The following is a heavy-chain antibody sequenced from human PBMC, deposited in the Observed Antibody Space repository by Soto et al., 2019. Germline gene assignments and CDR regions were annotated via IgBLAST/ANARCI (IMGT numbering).Heavy chain of an antibody. V-gene: IGHV4-59*01. D-gene: IGHD3-16*01. J-gene: IGHJ4*02. Sequence: PSETLSLTCTVSGGSISSYYWSWIRQPPGKGLEWIGYIYYSGSTNYNPSLKSRVTISVDTSKNQFSLKLSSVTAADTAVYYCARVDYDYVWGLAYWGQGTLVTVSS. CDR3: ARVDYDYVWGLAY. CDR1: GGSISSYY. CDR2: IYYSGST.